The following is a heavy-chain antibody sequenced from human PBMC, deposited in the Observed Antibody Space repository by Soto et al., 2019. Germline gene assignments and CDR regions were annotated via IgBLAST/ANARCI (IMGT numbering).Heavy chain of an antibody. Sequence: PSETLSLTCSVAGGSISNFYWSWIRQPPGKGLEWIAYTYYTGKTTNYNPSLKSRVTISVDTSMNQFSLKLRSVTAADTAVYYCARTLADRQLFDYWGQGTLVTVS. CDR1: GGSISNFY. J-gene: IGHJ4*02. D-gene: IGHD1-1*01. CDR3: ARTLADRQLFDY. CDR2: TYYTGKTT. V-gene: IGHV4-59*01.